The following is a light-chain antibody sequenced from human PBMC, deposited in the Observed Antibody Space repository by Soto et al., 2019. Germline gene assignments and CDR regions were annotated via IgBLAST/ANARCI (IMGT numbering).Light chain of an antibody. V-gene: IGKV1-5*01. Sequence: DIQMTQSPSTLSASVGDRVTITFRASQSISTWLAWYQQKPGKAPKLLIYDAYSLESGVPSRFSGRGSGTDFTLTISSLQPEDFATYYCQQFNDNPLTFGGGTKVDIK. J-gene: IGKJ4*01. CDR1: QSISTW. CDR2: DAY. CDR3: QQFNDNPLT.